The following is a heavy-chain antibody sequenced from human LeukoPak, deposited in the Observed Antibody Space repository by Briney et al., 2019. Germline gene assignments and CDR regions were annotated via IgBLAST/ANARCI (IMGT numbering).Heavy chain of an antibody. D-gene: IGHD6-6*01. CDR1: GFTFSSYG. V-gene: IGHV3-23*01. CDR2: ISGSGGST. Sequence: GGSLRLSCAASGFTFSSYGMSWVRQAPGKGLEWVSAISGSGGSTYYADSVKGRFTISRDNSKNTLYLQMGSLRPEDMAVYYCARALIAARPDSLFDYWGQGTLVTVSS. CDR3: ARALIAARPDSLFDY. J-gene: IGHJ4*02.